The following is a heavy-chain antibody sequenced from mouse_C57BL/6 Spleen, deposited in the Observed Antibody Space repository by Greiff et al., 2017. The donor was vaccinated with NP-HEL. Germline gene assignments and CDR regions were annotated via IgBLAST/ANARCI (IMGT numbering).Heavy chain of an antibody. J-gene: IGHJ1*03. CDR2: IDPSDSYT. Sequence: VQLQQPGAELVMPGASVKLSCKASGYTFTSYWMHWVKQRPGQGLEWIGEIDPSDSYTNYNQKLKGKSTLTVDKSSSTAYMQLSSLTSEDSAVYYSAKRESDGFPWVWGTGTTVTVSS. CDR3: AKRESDGFPWV. CDR1: GYTFTSYW. V-gene: IGHV1-69*01. D-gene: IGHD2-3*01.